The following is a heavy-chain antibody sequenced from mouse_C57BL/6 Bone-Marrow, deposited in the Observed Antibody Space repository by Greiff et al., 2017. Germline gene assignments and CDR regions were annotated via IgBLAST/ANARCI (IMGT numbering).Heavy chain of an antibody. V-gene: IGHV5-6*02. CDR2: ISSGGSYT. CDR3: ARRAYGSSYRYYFDY. Sequence: EVKLMESGGDLVKPGGSLKLSCAASGFTFSSYGMTWVRQTPDKRLEWVATISSGGSYTYYPDSVKGRFSISIDNAKKTLYLQMSSLNSEDTAMYSCARRAYGSSYRYYFDYWGQGTTLTVSS. D-gene: IGHD1-1*01. CDR1: GFTFSSYG. J-gene: IGHJ2*01.